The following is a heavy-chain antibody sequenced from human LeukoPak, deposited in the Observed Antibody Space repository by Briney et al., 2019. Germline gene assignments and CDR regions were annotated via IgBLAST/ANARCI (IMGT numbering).Heavy chain of an antibody. CDR1: GGSISSGNYY. CDR2: IYTSGST. Sequence: SETLSLTCTVSGGSISSGNYYWSWIRQPAGKGLEWIGRIYTSGSTNYSPSLKSRVTISVDTSKNQFSLKLSSVTAADTAVYYCARGWVLAAAGRAYNWFDPWGQGTLVTVSS. CDR3: ARGWVLAAAGRAYNWFDP. V-gene: IGHV4-61*02. D-gene: IGHD6-13*01. J-gene: IGHJ5*02.